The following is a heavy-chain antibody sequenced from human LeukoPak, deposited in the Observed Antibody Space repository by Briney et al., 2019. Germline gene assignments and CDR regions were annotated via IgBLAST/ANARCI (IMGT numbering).Heavy chain of an antibody. CDR1: GFTFSSFE. D-gene: IGHD4-17*01. CDR2: ISDGGWT. J-gene: IGHJ4*02. CDR3: AKECDYGNTSHMPCY. Sequence: GGSLRLSCAASGFTFSSFEMIWVRQAPGKGLEWVSSISDGGWTAYTDSVKGRFFISRETATNTLYLQMNSLRVEDTAVYYCAKECDYGNTSHMPCYWGQGTLVTVSS. V-gene: IGHV3-23*01.